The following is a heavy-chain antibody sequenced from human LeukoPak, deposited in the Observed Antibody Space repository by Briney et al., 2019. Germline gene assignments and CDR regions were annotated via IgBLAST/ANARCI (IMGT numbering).Heavy chain of an antibody. CDR1: GGTFSSYA. J-gene: IGHJ5*02. V-gene: IGHV1-69*13. D-gene: IGHD2-2*02. Sequence: SVKVSCKASGGTFSSYAISWVRQAPGQGLEWMGGIIPIFGTANYAQKFQGRVTITADESTSTAYMELSSLRSEDTAVYYCARGVIPAAITPGNWFDPWGQGTLVTVSS. CDR3: ARGVIPAAITPGNWFDP. CDR2: IIPIFGTA.